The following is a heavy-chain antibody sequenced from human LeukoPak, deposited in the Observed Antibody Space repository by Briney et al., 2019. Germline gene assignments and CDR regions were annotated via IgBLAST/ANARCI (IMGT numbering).Heavy chain of an antibody. CDR2: VYHSAGT. CDR1: GGSINSGGYY. Sequence: SQTLSLTCTVSGGSINSGGYYWSWIRQPPGKGLEWIGYVYHSAGTYYNPSLKSRVTMSVDWSKNQFSLKLTSVTAADTAVYYCARVPLYSGSYYFDYWGQGTLVTVSS. V-gene: IGHV4-30-2*01. D-gene: IGHD1-26*01. J-gene: IGHJ4*02. CDR3: ARVPLYSGSYYFDY.